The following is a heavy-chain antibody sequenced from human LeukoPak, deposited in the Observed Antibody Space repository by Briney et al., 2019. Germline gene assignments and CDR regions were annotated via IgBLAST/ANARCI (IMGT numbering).Heavy chain of an antibody. CDR1: GGSISSGGYY. Sequence: SQTLSLTCTVSGGSISSGGYYWSWIRQPPGRGLEWIGYIYHSGSTYYNPSLKSRVTISVDTSKNQFSLKLSSVTAADTAVYYCARSSVRGAVAGPFDYWGQGTLVTVSS. V-gene: IGHV4-30-2*01. J-gene: IGHJ4*02. D-gene: IGHD6-19*01. CDR3: ARSSVRGAVAGPFDY. CDR2: IYHSGST.